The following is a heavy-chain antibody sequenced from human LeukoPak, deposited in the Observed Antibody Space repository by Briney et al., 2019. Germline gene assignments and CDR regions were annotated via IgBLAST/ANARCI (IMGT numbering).Heavy chain of an antibody. CDR1: GFTFTSHD. Sequence: ASVKVSCKASGFTFTSHDFNWVRQATGQGLEWMGWMNPNSGNTGYAQKFQGRVTMTRNTSISTAYMELSSLRSEDTAVYYCARGLGAALDYWGQGTLVTVSS. V-gene: IGHV1-8*01. CDR3: ARGLGAALDY. D-gene: IGHD6-6*01. CDR2: MNPNSGNT. J-gene: IGHJ4*02.